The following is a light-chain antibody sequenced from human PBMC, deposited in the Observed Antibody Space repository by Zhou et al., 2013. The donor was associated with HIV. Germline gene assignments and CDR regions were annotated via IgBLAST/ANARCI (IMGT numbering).Light chain of an antibody. CDR1: QSVSSSY. V-gene: IGKV3-20*01. J-gene: IGKJ4*01. CDR2: GAS. CDR3: QQYGGSVT. Sequence: EIVMTQSPATLSVSPGERATLSCRASQSVSSSYLAWYQQKPGQAPRLLIYGASSRATGIPDRFSGSGSGTDFTLTISGLEPEDFAVFYCQQYGGSVTFGGGTKVEIK.